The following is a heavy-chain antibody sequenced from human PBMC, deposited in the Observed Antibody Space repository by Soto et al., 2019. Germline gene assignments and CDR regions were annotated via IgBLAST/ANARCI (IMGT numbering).Heavy chain of an antibody. Sequence: QVQLVESGGGVVQPGRSLRLSCAASGVTFSAYVMHWVRQAPGKGLELVAVIWYDGSNKYYADSVKGRFTISRDNSKNTLYLQMNSLRAEAPAVYYCARGGRDRGVTDYWGQGTLVTVSS. V-gene: IGHV3-33*01. CDR3: ARGGRDRGVTDY. D-gene: IGHD3-10*01. CDR2: IWYDGSNK. J-gene: IGHJ4*02. CDR1: GVTFSAYV.